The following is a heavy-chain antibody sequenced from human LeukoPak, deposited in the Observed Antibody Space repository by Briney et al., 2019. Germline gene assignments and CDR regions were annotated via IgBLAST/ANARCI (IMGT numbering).Heavy chain of an antibody. CDR2: MYNRGST. J-gene: IGHJ4*02. D-gene: IGHD6-19*01. Sequence: ASETLSLTCTASGDSISNYYWSWIRQSPGKELEWIGYMYNRGSTIYNPSLKSRVTISTDTSKNQFSLRLTSVTAADTAVYYCARAGKAVTGTLDSWGQGTLITVSS. CDR3: ARAGKAVTGTLDS. CDR1: GDSISNYY. V-gene: IGHV4-59*01.